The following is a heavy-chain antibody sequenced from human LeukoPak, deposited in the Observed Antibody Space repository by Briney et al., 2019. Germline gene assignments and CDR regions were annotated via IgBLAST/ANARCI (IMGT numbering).Heavy chain of an antibody. CDR2: IYYSGST. CDR3: ASLGRVRGALELGSTKRLDY. D-gene: IGHD3-10*01. CDR1: GGSISSSSYY. V-gene: IGHV4-39*01. J-gene: IGHJ4*02. Sequence: PSETLSLTCTVSGGSISSSSYYWGWIRQPPGKGLEWIGSIYYSGSTYYNPSLKSRVTISVDTSKNQFSLKLSSVTAADTAVYYRASLGRVRGALELGSTKRLDYWGQGTLVTVSS.